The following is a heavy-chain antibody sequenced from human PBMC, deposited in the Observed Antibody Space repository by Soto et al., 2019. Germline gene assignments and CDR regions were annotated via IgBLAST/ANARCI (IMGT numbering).Heavy chain of an antibody. CDR2: IYYSGST. J-gene: IGHJ5*02. CDR1: GGSISSYY. CDR3: ARVGLTMVRGVIEGNWFDP. D-gene: IGHD3-10*01. V-gene: IGHV4-59*01. Sequence: QVQLQESGPGLVKPSETLSLTCTVSGGSISSYYWSWIRQPPGKGLEWIGYIYYSGSTNYNPSLEIRGTISVDTTKNQFSLKLSSVTAADTAVYYCARVGLTMVRGVIEGNWFDPWGQGTLVTVSS.